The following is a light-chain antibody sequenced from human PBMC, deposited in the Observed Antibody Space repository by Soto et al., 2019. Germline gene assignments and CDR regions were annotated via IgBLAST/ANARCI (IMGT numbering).Light chain of an antibody. Sequence: EIVLTQSPATLSLSPGERATLSCRASQSVSSYLDWYQQTPGQAPRLLIYDASNRATGIPARFSGSGSGTDFTLTIRSLNPEDFAVYYCEQCSSWLTFVGGTRVEIK. J-gene: IGKJ4*01. V-gene: IGKV3-11*01. CDR3: EQCSSWLT. CDR2: DAS. CDR1: QSVSSY.